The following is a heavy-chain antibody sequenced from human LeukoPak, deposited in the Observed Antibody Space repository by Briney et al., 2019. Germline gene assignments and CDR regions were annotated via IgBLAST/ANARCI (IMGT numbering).Heavy chain of an antibody. Sequence: GGSLRLSCAASGFTFSSYAMSWVRQAPGKGLEWVSAISGSGGSTYYADSVKGRFTISRDNSKNTLYPQMNSLRAEDTAVYYCAKAMGIAVAGTIDYWGQGTLVTVSS. CDR1: GFTFSSYA. CDR3: AKAMGIAVAGTIDY. CDR2: ISGSGGST. V-gene: IGHV3-23*01. D-gene: IGHD6-19*01. J-gene: IGHJ4*02.